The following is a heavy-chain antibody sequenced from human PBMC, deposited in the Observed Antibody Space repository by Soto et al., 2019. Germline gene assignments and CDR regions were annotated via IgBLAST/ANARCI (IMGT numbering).Heavy chain of an antibody. Sequence: EVQLVESGGGLVQPGESLRLSCAASGLTFSSYWMHWVRQAPEKGLVWVSRITTDGSVATYADSVKGRFTISRDNAKNTLYLHMNSLRSEDRAVYYFVRDMQLWRPDSWGQGTLVTVSS. CDR1: GLTFSSYW. D-gene: IGHD2-21*01. V-gene: IGHV3-74*01. CDR3: VRDMQLWRPDS. CDR2: ITTDGSVA. J-gene: IGHJ4*02.